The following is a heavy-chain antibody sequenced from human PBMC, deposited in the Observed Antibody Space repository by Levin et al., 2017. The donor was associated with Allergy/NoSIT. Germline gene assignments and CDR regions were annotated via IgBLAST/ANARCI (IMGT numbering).Heavy chain of an antibody. CDR2: IRSKAYGGTT. V-gene: IGHV3-49*03. D-gene: IGHD6-13*01. CDR3: TREGGSSWTTTTDYYGMDG. Sequence: GGSLRLSCTASGFTFGDYAMSWFRQAPGKGLEWVGFIRSKAYGGTTEYAASVKGRFTISRDDSKSIAYLQMNSLKTEDTAVYYCTREGGSSWTTTTDYYGMDGWGQGTTVTVSS. J-gene: IGHJ6*02. CDR1: GFTFGDYA.